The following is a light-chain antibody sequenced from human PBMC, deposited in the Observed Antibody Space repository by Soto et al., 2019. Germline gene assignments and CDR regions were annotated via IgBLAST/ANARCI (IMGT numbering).Light chain of an antibody. V-gene: IGKV3-11*01. Sequence: EIVLTQSPGTLSLSPGERATLSCRASLGISNSLAWYQQKPGQAPRLLIYEASNRATGIPARFSGSGSGTDFTLTISSLEPEDFAVYYCQQRSNWPPITFGQGTRLEIK. CDR2: EAS. CDR1: LGISNS. CDR3: QQRSNWPPIT. J-gene: IGKJ5*01.